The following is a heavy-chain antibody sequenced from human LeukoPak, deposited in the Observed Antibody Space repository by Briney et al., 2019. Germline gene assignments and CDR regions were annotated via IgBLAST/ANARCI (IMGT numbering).Heavy chain of an antibody. J-gene: IGHJ4*02. Sequence: SETLSLTCTVSGGSISNSIYYWAWIRQPPGKGLEWIGTISYSGSTYYNPSLKSRVTISVDTSKNQFSLKLSSVTAADTAVYYCARVYSWFGDTPIDYWGQGTLVTVSS. CDR3: ARVYSWFGDTPIDY. D-gene: IGHD3-10*01. CDR2: ISYSGST. V-gene: IGHV4-39*07. CDR1: GGSISNSIYY.